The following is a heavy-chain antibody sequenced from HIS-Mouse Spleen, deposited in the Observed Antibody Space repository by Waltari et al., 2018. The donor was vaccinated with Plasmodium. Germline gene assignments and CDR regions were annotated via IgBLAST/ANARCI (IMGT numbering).Heavy chain of an antibody. CDR2: IYYSGIT. CDR3: AREQSNYPTYNGFDP. V-gene: IGHV4-39*07. Sequence: QLQLQESGPGLVKPSETLSLTCTVSGGSISSSSYYWGWIRQPPGKGLDGIGSIYYSGITYDNPSLKSRVTISVETSKNQFALKLSSGTAADTAVYYCAREQSNYPTYNGFDPWGQGTLVTVSS. CDR1: GGSISSSSYY. D-gene: IGHD4-4*01. J-gene: IGHJ5*02.